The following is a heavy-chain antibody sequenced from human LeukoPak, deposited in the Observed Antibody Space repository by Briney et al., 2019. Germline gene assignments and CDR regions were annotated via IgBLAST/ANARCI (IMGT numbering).Heavy chain of an antibody. CDR2: IHASGPT. D-gene: IGHD6-6*01. Sequence: PSETLSLTCTVSGGSISTYYWSWIRRPPGKGLEWIAYIHASGPTNYNPSLKSRITISVDTSKNQFSLKPSSVTAADTAVYYCARHDAGIAARPFDNWGQGTLVTVSS. J-gene: IGHJ4*02. V-gene: IGHV4-4*09. CDR1: GGSISTYY. CDR3: ARHDAGIAARPFDN.